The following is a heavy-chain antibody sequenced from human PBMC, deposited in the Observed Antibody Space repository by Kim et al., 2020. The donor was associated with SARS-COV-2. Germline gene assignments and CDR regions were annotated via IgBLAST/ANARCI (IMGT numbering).Heavy chain of an antibody. CDR1: GGSISSGGYY. J-gene: IGHJ4*02. Sequence: SETLSLTCTVSGGSISSGGYYWSWIRQHPGNGLEWIGYIYYSGSTYYNPSLKSRVTISVDTSKNQFSLKLSSVTAADTDVYYCARASSSMYAFWSGDRFDYWGQGTLVTVSS. V-gene: IGHV4-31*03. CDR2: IYYSGST. D-gene: IGHD3-3*01. CDR3: ARASSSMYAFWSGDRFDY.